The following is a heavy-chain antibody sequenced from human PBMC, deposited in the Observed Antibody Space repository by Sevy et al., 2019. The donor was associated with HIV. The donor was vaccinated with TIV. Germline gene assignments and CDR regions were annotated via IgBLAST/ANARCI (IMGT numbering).Heavy chain of an antibody. J-gene: IGHJ6*02. CDR1: GFTFSSYA. Sequence: GGSLRLSCAASGFTFSSYAMHWVRQAPGKGLEWVAVISYDGSNKYYADSVKGRFTISRDNSKNTLYLQMNSLRAEDTAVYYCARDGGRAEKLLWFGETMWHYYYYGMDVWGQGTTVTVSS. D-gene: IGHD3-10*01. CDR2: ISYDGSNK. V-gene: IGHV3-30-3*01. CDR3: ARDGGRAEKLLWFGETMWHYYYYGMDV.